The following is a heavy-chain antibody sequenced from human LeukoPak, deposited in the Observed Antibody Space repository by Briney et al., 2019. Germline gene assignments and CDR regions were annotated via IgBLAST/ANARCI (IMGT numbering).Heavy chain of an antibody. V-gene: IGHV4-39*01. D-gene: IGHD1-26*01. Sequence: SETLSLTCTVSGDSINTSNYFWGWIRQSTGKGLEWIGNIYYIGTSDYNPSLKSRVTISIVTSKNQFSLNLRSVTAADTAFYYCARHRSGSYIRYFDFWGQGALVTVSS. J-gene: IGHJ4*02. CDR1: GDSINTSNYF. CDR2: IYYIGTS. CDR3: ARHRSGSYIRYFDF.